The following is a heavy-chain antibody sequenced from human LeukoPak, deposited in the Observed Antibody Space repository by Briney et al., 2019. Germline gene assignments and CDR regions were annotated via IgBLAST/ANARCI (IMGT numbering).Heavy chain of an antibody. V-gene: IGHV3-21*01. D-gene: IGHD3-22*01. Sequence: PGGPLRLSCAASGFTFSSYSMNWVRQAPGKGLEWVSSISSSSSYIYYADSVKGRFTISRDNAKNSLYLQMNSLRAEDTAVYYCARKRAGAYYYDSSGYYTLDAFDIWGQGTMVTVSS. J-gene: IGHJ3*02. CDR1: GFTFSSYS. CDR3: ARKRAGAYYYDSSGYYTLDAFDI. CDR2: ISSSSSYI.